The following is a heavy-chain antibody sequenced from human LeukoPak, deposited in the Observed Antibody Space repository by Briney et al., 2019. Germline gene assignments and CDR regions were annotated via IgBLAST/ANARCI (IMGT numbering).Heavy chain of an antibody. D-gene: IGHD1-1*01. CDR1: GGTFSNYA. CDR2: IIPIFGTA. CDR3: ARVAIVESYNWNDQGWFDP. Sequence: AVTVSFKASGGTFSNYAISWVRQAPGQGLEWMGGIIPIFGTANYAQKFQGRVTITADESTSTAYMELSSLRSEDTAVYYCARVAIVESYNWNDQGWFDPWGQGTLVTVSS. J-gene: IGHJ5*02. V-gene: IGHV1-69*13.